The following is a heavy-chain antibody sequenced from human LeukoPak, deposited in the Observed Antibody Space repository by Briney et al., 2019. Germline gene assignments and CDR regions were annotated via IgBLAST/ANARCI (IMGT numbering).Heavy chain of an antibody. CDR3: ARDQHMGATYYDSSGYYYVFDY. V-gene: IGHV1-2*02. Sequence: ASVNVSCKASGYTFTGYYMHWVRQAPGQGLEWMGWINPNSGGTNYAQKFQGRVTITRDTSISTAYMELSRLRSDDTAVYYCARDQHMGATYYDSSGYYYVFDYWGQGTLVTVSS. J-gene: IGHJ4*02. CDR1: GYTFTGYY. D-gene: IGHD3-22*01. CDR2: INPNSGGT.